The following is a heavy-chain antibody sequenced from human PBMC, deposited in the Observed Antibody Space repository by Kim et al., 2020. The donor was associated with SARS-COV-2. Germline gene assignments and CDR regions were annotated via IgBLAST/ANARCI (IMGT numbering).Heavy chain of an antibody. V-gene: IGHV3-23*01. Sequence: GGSLRLSCVVKGFTISNYPMNWVRQGPGKGLEWVSSISDRGGSTDYADSVKGRFTISRDNSKNTVYLQMNSLRAEDTALYYCARGQVEIRLILVAIFSSRPCLDFWGRGRLVTVSS. CDR2: ISDRGGST. CDR1: GFTISNYP. J-gene: IGHJ4*02. D-gene: IGHD3-22*01. CDR3: ARGQVEIRLILVAIFSSRPCLDF.